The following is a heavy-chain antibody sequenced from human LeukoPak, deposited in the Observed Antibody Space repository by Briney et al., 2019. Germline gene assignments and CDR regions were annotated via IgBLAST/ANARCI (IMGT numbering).Heavy chain of an antibody. Sequence: PGGSLRLSCAASGFTFSSYGMHWVRQAPGKGLEGVAVISYDGTYKYYADSVKGRFTTSRDNSKNTLYLQMNSLRAEDTAVYYCAKSGQNYYGSVWGQGTQVTVSS. J-gene: IGHJ4*02. CDR2: ISYDGTYK. CDR3: AKSGQNYYGSV. V-gene: IGHV3-30*18. CDR1: GFTFSSYG. D-gene: IGHD3-10*01.